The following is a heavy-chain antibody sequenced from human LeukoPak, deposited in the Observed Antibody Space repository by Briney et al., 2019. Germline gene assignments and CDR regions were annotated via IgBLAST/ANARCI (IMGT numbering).Heavy chain of an antibody. CDR1: GDSISSYY. CDR3: ARGPPSDFDY. J-gene: IGHJ4*02. CDR2: IHPSGST. V-gene: IGHV4-4*07. Sequence: SETLSLTCTVSGDSISSYYWSWIRQPAGKGLEWIGRIHPSGSTNYNPSLKSRVTLSVDTSKNQFSLKLSSVTAADMAVYYCARGPPSDFDYWGRGTLVTVSS.